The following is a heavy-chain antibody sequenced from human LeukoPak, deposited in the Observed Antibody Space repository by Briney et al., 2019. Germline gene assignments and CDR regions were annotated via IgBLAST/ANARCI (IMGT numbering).Heavy chain of an antibody. V-gene: IGHV1-69*06. CDR3: ARVVGLTGYSSSWYSGYYYYMDV. J-gene: IGHJ6*03. CDR1: GGTFSSYA. CDR2: IIPIFGTT. Sequence: GASVKVSCKASGGTFSSYAISWVRQAPGQGLEWMGGIIPIFGTTNYAQKFQDRVTITADKSTSTAYMELSSLRSEDTAVYYCARVVGLTGYSSSWYSGYYYYMDVWGEGTTVTVSS. D-gene: IGHD6-13*01.